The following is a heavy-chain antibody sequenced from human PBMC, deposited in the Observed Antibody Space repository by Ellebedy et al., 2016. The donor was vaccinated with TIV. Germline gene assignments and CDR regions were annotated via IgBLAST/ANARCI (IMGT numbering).Heavy chain of an antibody. J-gene: IGHJ4*02. Sequence: MPSETLSPTCTVPGGSTSSSSYYWGGIRQPPGKGLEWIGSIYYSGTTYYNPFLKSRVTLSVDTSKNQFSLKLSSVPAADTAVYYCARLAVSAAGNFWSASRPGGIDYWGQGTLVTVSS. D-gene: IGHD6-13*01. CDR3: ARLAVSAAGNFWSASRPGGIDY. V-gene: IGHV4-39*01. CDR1: GGSTSSSSYY. CDR2: IYYSGTT.